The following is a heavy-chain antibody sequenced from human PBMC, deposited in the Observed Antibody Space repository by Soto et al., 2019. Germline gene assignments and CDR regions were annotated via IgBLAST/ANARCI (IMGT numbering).Heavy chain of an antibody. CDR2: IWYDGSNK. V-gene: IGHV3-33*01. CDR1: GFTFSSYG. Sequence: QVQLVESGGGVVQPGRSLRLSCAASGFTFSSYGMHWVRQAPGKGLEWVAVIWYDGSNKYYADSVKGRFTISRDNSKNTLYLQMNSLRAEDTAVYYCARGYCSSTSCYGGYYYMDVWGKGTTVTVSS. CDR3: ARGYCSSTSCYGGYYYMDV. J-gene: IGHJ6*03. D-gene: IGHD2-2*01.